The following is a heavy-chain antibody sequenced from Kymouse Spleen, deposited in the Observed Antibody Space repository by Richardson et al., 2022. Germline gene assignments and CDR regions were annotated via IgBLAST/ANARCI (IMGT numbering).Heavy chain of an antibody. CDR3: AKDAGITGTTYYYYGMDV. CDR2: ISWNSGSI. Sequence: EVQLVESGGGLVQPGRSLRLSCAASGFTFDDYAMHWVRQAPGKGLEWVSGISWNSGSIGYADSVKGRFTISRDNAKNSLYLQMNSLRAEDTALYYCAKDAGITGTTYYYYGMDVWGQGTTVTVSS. J-gene: IGHJ6*02. V-gene: IGHV3-9*01. CDR1: GFTFDDYA. D-gene: IGHD1-7*01.